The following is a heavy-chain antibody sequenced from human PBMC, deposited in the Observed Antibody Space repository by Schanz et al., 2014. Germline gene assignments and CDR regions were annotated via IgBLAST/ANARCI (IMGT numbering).Heavy chain of an antibody. CDR3: AINLDMATTDAFDF. D-gene: IGHD2-2*03. CDR1: GYRLSVFS. J-gene: IGHJ3*01. CDR2: INSKTGVP. V-gene: IGHV7-4-1*02. Sequence: QEQLVQSGSELKKPGASVKVSCKASGYRLSVFSVNWVRQAPGQGLEWMGWINSKTGVPTYAQDFRGRFVLSFDTSVDTAYLQISSLKPGDTAMYYCAINLDMATTDAFDFWGQGTMVIVS.